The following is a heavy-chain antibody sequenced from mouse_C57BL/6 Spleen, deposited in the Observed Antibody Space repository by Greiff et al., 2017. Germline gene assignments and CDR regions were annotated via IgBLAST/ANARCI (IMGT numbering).Heavy chain of an antibody. CDR2: ISYDGSN. J-gene: IGHJ2*01. D-gene: IGHD2-2*01. Sequence: VQLQQSGPGLVKPSQSLSLTCSVTGYSITSGYYWNWIRQFPGNKLEWMGYISYDGSNNYNPSLKNRISITRDTTKNQFFLKLNSVTTADTATYYCARYGYDFDYWGQGTTLTVSS. CDR1: GYSITSGYY. CDR3: ARYGYDFDY. V-gene: IGHV3-6*01.